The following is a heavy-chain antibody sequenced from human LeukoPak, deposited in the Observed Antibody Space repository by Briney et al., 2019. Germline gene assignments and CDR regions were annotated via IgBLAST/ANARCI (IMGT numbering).Heavy chain of an antibody. Sequence: WETLSLTCTVAGGSISSYYWSWVRQPPGKGLEWIGYIYYSGSTNYNPSLKSRVTISVDTSKTQFSLKLSSVTAADTAVYYCARRYYYSSGYYYFDCWGQGTLVTVSS. CDR1: GGSISSYY. V-gene: IGHV4-59*01. D-gene: IGHD3-22*01. CDR2: IYYSGST. J-gene: IGHJ4*02. CDR3: ARRYYYSSGYYYFDC.